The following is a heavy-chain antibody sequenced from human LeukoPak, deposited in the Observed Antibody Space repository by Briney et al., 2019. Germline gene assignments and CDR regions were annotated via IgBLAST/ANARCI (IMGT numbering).Heavy chain of an antibody. J-gene: IGHJ4*02. V-gene: IGHV3-21*04. CDR2: ISTSSSNT. Sequence: PGRSLRLSCAASGFTFSSYGMHWVRQAPGKGLEWVSYISTSSSNTNYADSVKGRFTISRDNAKNSLYLQMNSLRAEDTAVYYCARGAQADGYWGQGTLVTVSS. CDR3: ARGAQADGY. CDR1: GFTFSSYG. D-gene: IGHD5-24*01.